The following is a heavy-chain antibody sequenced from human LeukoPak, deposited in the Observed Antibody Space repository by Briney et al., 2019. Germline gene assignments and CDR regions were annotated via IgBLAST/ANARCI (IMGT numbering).Heavy chain of an antibody. Sequence: GGSLRLSCGASGLTFSSHAMSWVRQAPGKGLEWVSAISGSGGYIYYADSVKGRFTISRDNSKNTLYLQMISLRAEDTAVYYCAKGLRAQQWLSFDYWGQGTLVTVSS. V-gene: IGHV3-23*01. J-gene: IGHJ4*02. CDR1: GLTFSSHA. CDR3: AKGLRAQQWLSFDY. D-gene: IGHD5-18*01. CDR2: ISGSGGYI.